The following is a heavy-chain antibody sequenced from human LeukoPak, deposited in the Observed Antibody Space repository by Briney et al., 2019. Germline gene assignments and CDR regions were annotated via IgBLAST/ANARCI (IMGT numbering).Heavy chain of an antibody. V-gene: IGHV4-59*01. CDR2: IYYSGST. J-gene: IGHJ4*02. Sequence: SETLFLTCTVSGGSISGYYWSWIRQPPGKGLEWIGYIYYSGSTNYNPSLKSRVTISVDTSKNQFSLKLSSVTAADTAVYYCARVNGDYWGQGTLVTVSS. CDR1: GGSISGYY. CDR3: ARVNGDY.